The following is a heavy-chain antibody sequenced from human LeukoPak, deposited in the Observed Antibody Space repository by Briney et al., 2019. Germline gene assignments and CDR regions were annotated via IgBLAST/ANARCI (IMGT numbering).Heavy chain of an antibody. CDR1: GFTFSSYG. D-gene: IGHD6-19*01. J-gene: IGHJ4*02. CDR2: IRHEGSNE. CDR3: AKVYGVAGIDY. Sequence: GGSLRLSCAASGFTFSSYGMYWVRQAPGKGLEWVAFIRHEGSNEYYADSVKGRFTISRDNSKNTVFLQMNSLRGEDTAVYYCAKVYGVAGIDYLGQGTLVTVSS. V-gene: IGHV3-30*02.